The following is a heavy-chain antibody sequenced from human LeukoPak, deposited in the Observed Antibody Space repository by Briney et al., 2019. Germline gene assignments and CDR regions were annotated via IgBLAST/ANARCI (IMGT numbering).Heavy chain of an antibody. V-gene: IGHV4-59*08. Sequence: SETLSLTCTVSGGSISGYYWSWIRQPPGKRLEWIGYIYYSGSTNYNPSLKSRVTISVDTSKNQFSLKLSSVTAADTAAYYCARRSTPDYYDSSGAFDIWGQGTMVTVSS. CDR1: GGSISGYY. J-gene: IGHJ3*02. CDR2: IYYSGST. D-gene: IGHD3-22*01. CDR3: ARRSTPDYYDSSGAFDI.